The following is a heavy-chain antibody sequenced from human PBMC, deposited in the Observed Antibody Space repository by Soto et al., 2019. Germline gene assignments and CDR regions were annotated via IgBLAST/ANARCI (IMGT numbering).Heavy chain of an antibody. CDR2: ISGSGGRT. CDR3: ASSKGVSIGSFDY. CDR1: GFTFSSYA. D-gene: IGHD2-8*01. J-gene: IGHJ4*02. V-gene: IGHV3-23*01. Sequence: EVQLLESGGGLVQPGGSLRLSCAVSGFTFSSYAMSWVRQVPGKGLEWVSAISGSGGRTYYADSVKGRFTISRDNSKNTLYLQMNSPRAEDTAVYYCASSKGVSIGSFDYWGQGTLVTVSS.